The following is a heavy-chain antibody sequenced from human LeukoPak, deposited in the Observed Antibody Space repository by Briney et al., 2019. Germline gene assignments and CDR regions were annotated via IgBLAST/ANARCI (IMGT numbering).Heavy chain of an antibody. Sequence: ASVKVSCKASGYTFTTYNINWVRQAPGQGLEWMGWISGYNGNTNYAQKLQGRVTMTTDKSTSTAYMELSSLRSEDTAVYYCAREMATVTTGDAFDIWGQGTMVTVSS. D-gene: IGHD4-17*01. V-gene: IGHV1-18*01. J-gene: IGHJ3*02. CDR2: ISGYNGNT. CDR1: GYTFTTYN. CDR3: AREMATVTTGDAFDI.